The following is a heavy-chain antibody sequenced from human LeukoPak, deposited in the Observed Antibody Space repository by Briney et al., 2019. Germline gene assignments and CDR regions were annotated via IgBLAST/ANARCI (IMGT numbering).Heavy chain of an antibody. Sequence: PGGSLRLSCAASGFTFSSYWMHWVRQAPGKGLVWVSRINSDGSSTSYADSVKGRFTISRDNAKNTLYLQMTSLRAEDTAVYYCARTIVGAAFDYWGQGTLVTVSS. D-gene: IGHD1-26*01. CDR1: GFTFSSYW. J-gene: IGHJ4*02. CDR2: INSDGSST. CDR3: ARTIVGAAFDY. V-gene: IGHV3-74*01.